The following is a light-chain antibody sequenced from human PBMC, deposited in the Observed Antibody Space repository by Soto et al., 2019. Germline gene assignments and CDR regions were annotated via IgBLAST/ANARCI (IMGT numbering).Light chain of an antibody. V-gene: IGKV3-15*01. J-gene: IGKJ1*01. CDR3: QQYDNWPWT. CDR1: QSVSSRY. Sequence: EIVLTQSPGTLSLSPGERVTLSCRASQSVSSRYLAWYQQRPGQAPRLLIYDASFRATGIPARFSGSGSGTEFTLTISSLQSEDVAIYYCQQYDNWPWTFGQGTKVEIK. CDR2: DAS.